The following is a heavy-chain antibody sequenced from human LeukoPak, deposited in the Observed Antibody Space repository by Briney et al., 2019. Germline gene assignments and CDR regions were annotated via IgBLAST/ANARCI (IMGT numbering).Heavy chain of an antibody. CDR2: IYPGDSDA. CDR1: GYSFTTYW. J-gene: IGHJ4*02. Sequence: GESLKISFKGSGYSFTTYWIGWVRQLPGKGLEWMGIIYPGDSDARYSPSFQGRVTISADKSISTAYLQWSTLKASDTAVYYCATPTLGTIGEYLFDYWGQGTLVTVSS. D-gene: IGHD1-7*01. CDR3: ATPTLGTIGEYLFDY. V-gene: IGHV5-51*01.